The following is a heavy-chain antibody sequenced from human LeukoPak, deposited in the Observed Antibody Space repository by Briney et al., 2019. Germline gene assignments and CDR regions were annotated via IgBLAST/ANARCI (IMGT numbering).Heavy chain of an antibody. CDR3: AKDRNWNPGGYYYYMDV. V-gene: IGHV3-33*06. J-gene: IGHJ6*03. CDR1: GFTFSSYG. Sequence: GRSLRLSCAAPGFTFSSYGMHWVRQAPGKGLEWVAVIWYDGSNKYYADSVKGRFTISRDNSKNTLYLQMHSLRAEDTAVYYRAKDRNWNPGGYYYYMDVWGKGTTVTVPS. D-gene: IGHD1-20*01. CDR2: IWYDGSNK.